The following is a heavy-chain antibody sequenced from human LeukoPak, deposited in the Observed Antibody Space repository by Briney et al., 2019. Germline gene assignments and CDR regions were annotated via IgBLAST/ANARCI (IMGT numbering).Heavy chain of an antibody. CDR3: ARRRVGHVVGAVAGKVTPRDYFDY. CDR1: GGSISSTNYY. V-gene: IGHV4-39*01. J-gene: IGHJ4*02. D-gene: IGHD6-19*01. Sequence: PSETLSLTCTVSGGSISSTNYYWSWIRQPPGKGLEWIGTISYSGSTYHNPSLTSRVTISVDTSKNQFSLKLSSVTAADTAVYYCARRRVGHVVGAVAGKVTPRDYFDYWGQGTLVTVSS. CDR2: ISYSGST.